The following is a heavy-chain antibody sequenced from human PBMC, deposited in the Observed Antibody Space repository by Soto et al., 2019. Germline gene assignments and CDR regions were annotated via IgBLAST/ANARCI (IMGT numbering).Heavy chain of an antibody. Sequence: ASVKVSCKAPRDTFTSYYINWVRQAPGQGLEWMGVINPYGGSTAYAQKLKGRVTLTSDTSASTVYMEVSSLTSEDTAMYYCARSSGGNFGIIIEGTNWFAPWGQGTLVTVSS. CDR1: RDTFTSYY. J-gene: IGHJ5*02. V-gene: IGHV1-46*01. CDR2: INPYGGST. D-gene: IGHD1-26*01. CDR3: ARSSGGNFGIIIEGTNWFAP.